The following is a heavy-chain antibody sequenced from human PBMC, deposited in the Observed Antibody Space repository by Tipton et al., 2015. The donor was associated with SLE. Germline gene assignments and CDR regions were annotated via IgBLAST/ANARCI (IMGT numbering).Heavy chain of an antibody. V-gene: IGHV3-7*01. Sequence: SLRLSCAASGFTFSSYWMSWVRQAPGKGLEWVANIKQDGSEKYYVDSVKGRFTISRDNAKNSLYLQMNSLRAEDTAVYYCAREVVVAAPSTDYYAMDVWGQGTTVTVSS. D-gene: IGHD2-15*01. CDR1: GFTFSSYW. CDR3: AREVVVAAPSTDYYAMDV. J-gene: IGHJ6*02. CDR2: IKQDGSEK.